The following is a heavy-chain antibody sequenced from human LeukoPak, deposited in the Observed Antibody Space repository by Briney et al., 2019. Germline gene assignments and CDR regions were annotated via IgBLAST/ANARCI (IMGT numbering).Heavy chain of an antibody. Sequence: PGGSLRLSCAASGFTFSSYAMRWLRQAPGKGLEWVSAISGSGGSTYYADSVKGRFTISRDNSKNTLYLQMNSLRAEDTAVYYCAKDGYRGIAVALIYFDYWGQGTLVTVSS. CDR3: AKDGYRGIAVALIYFDY. J-gene: IGHJ4*02. CDR1: GFTFSSYA. V-gene: IGHV3-23*01. CDR2: ISGSGGST. D-gene: IGHD6-19*01.